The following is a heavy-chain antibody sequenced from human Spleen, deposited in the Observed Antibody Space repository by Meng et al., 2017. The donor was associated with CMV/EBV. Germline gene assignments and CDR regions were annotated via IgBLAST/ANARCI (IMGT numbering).Heavy chain of an antibody. V-gene: IGHV1-2*02. D-gene: IGHD3-22*01. CDR3: AKSLYTNYYSTYYGLDV. J-gene: IGHJ6*02. Sequence: ASVKVSCXXSGYTFTGFNIHWVRQAPGQGLEWMGWINPKSGGTNYAQRFQGRVTMTRDTSINTVYMELRRLRSDDTAVYFCAKSLYTNYYSTYYGLDVWGQGTTVTVSS. CDR2: INPKSGGT. CDR1: GYTFTGFN.